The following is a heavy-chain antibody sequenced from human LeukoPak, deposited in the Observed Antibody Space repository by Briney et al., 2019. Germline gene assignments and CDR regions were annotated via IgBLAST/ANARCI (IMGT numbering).Heavy chain of an antibody. CDR3: ARAGAVVDNWFDP. CDR1: GYTFNTYG. V-gene: IGHV1-18*01. CDR2: ISGYNGKT. Sequence: ASVKVSCKASGYTFNTYGITWVRQASGQGRERMGWISGYNGKTKYAQKLQDRVTMTTDTSTTTAYMELRSLTPDDTAVYYCARAGAVVDNWFDPWGQGTPVTVSS. J-gene: IGHJ5*02. D-gene: IGHD2-15*01.